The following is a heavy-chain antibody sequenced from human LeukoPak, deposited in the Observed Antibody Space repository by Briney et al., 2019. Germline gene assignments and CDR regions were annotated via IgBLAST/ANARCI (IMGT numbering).Heavy chain of an antibody. Sequence: ASVKVSCKASGYTFTSFDINWVRQAAGQGLEWMGWMNPNSGNTGYAQKFQGRVTMTRNTSISTAYMELRSLRSDDTAVYYCASSVDYYFDYWGQGTLVTVSS. CDR1: GYTFTSFD. V-gene: IGHV1-8*01. CDR3: ASSVDYYFDY. D-gene: IGHD3-9*01. J-gene: IGHJ4*02. CDR2: MNPNSGNT.